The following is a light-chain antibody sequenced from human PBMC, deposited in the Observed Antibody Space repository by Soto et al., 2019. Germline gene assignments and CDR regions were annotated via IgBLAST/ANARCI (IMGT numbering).Light chain of an antibody. CDR1: QAISSH. CDR2: GAS. J-gene: IGKJ1*01. V-gene: IGKV1-13*02. CDR3: KQIKSYPRVT. Sequence: AIQLTQSPSSLSASVGDRVSITCRASQAISSHLAWYQQKPGTGPKLLIHGASVLQTGVPSRFSGSGNGPGTVSTLTTSTRQPEDFAIYFVKQIKSYPRVTFGQGPKGEI.